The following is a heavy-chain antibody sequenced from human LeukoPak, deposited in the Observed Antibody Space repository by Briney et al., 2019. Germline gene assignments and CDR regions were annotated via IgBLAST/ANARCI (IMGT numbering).Heavy chain of an antibody. Sequence: SETLSLTCAVYGGSFSGYYWSWIRQPPGKGLEGIGEINHSGSTNYNPSLKSRVTISVDTSKNQFSLQLNSVTPEDTAVYFCARLSGNYYSLDYWGQGTLVTVSS. J-gene: IGHJ4*02. V-gene: IGHV4-34*01. CDR2: INHSGST. CDR3: ARLSGNYYSLDY. CDR1: GGSFSGYY. D-gene: IGHD1-26*01.